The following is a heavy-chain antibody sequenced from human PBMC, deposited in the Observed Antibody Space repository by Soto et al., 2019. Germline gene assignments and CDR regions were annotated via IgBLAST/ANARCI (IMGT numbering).Heavy chain of an antibody. CDR1: GGSISSYY. J-gene: IGHJ5*02. CDR3: ARERGYYDFWRASGGWFDP. CDR2: IYYSGST. V-gene: IGHV4-59*01. Sequence: SETLSLTCTVSGGSISSYYWSWIRQPPGKGLEWIGYIYYSGSTNYNPSLKSRVTISVDTSKNQFSLKLSSVTAADTAVYYCARERGYYDFWRASGGWFDPWGQGTLVTVSS. D-gene: IGHD3-3*01.